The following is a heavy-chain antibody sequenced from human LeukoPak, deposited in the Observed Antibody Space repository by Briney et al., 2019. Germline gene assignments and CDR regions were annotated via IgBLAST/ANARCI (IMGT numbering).Heavy chain of an antibody. V-gene: IGHV3-23*01. CDR2: LIGTGAGT. Sequence: PGGSLRLSCAASGFSFSNYVMTLIGTGAGTYYADSVKGRFTISRDNSKNTLYLQMNSLRAEDTAVYYCAKGSPAILYYCMDVWGKGTTVTVS. J-gene: IGHJ6*03. CDR3: AKGSPAILYYCMDV. D-gene: IGHD2-21*01. CDR1: GFSFSNYV.